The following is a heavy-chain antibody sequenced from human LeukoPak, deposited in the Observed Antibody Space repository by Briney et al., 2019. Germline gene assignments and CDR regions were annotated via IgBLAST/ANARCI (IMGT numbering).Heavy chain of an antibody. Sequence: SETLSLTCTVSGGTISSYYWNWIRQPPGKGLEWVGYIYYSGSTNYNPSLKRRVTISVDTSNNQFALKLSSVTAADTAVYYCVSSFGEYFQHWGQGTLVTVSS. D-gene: IGHD3-10*01. J-gene: IGHJ1*01. CDR2: IYYSGST. CDR1: GGTISSYY. CDR3: VSSFGEYFQH. V-gene: IGHV4-59*12.